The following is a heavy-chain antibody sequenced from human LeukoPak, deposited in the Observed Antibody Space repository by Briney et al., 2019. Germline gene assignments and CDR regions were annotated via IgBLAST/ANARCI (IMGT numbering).Heavy chain of an antibody. CDR1: GGSISSSSYY. V-gene: IGHV4-39*07. D-gene: IGHD2-2*01. CDR2: IYYSGST. J-gene: IGHJ5*02. Sequence: SETLSLTCTVSGGSISSSSYYWGWIRQPPGKGLEWIGSIYYSGSTNYNPSLKSRVTISVDTSKNQFSLKLSSVTAADTAVYYCARGRYLGRWFDPWGQGTLVTVSS. CDR3: ARGRYLGRWFDP.